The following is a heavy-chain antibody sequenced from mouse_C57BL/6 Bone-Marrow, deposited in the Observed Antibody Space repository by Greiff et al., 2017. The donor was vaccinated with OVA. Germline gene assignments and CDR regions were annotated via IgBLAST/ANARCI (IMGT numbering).Heavy chain of an antibody. V-gene: IGHV1-39*01. CDR2: INPNYGTT. Sequence: LQQSGPELVKPGASVKISCKASGYSFTDYNMNWVKQSNGKSLEWIGVINPNYGTTSYNQKFKGKATLTVDQSSSTAYMQLNSLTSEDSAVYYCARLDYSTPYWYFDVWGTGTTVTVSS. CDR3: ARLDYSTPYWYFDV. J-gene: IGHJ1*03. CDR1: GYSFTDYN. D-gene: IGHD2-5*01.